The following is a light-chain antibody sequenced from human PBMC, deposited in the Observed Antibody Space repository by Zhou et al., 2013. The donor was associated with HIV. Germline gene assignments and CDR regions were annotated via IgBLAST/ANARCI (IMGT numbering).Light chain of an antibody. J-gene: IGKJ5*01. CDR1: QGIGSW. Sequence: DIQMTQSPSSVSASVGDRVSITCRASQGIGSWLAWYQQKPGKAPKLLIYAASSLQSGVPSRFSGSGSETNFTLTISSLQPEDFATYYCQQANSFLLTFGQGTRLEIK. CDR3: QQANSFLLT. V-gene: IGKV1-12*01. CDR2: AAS.